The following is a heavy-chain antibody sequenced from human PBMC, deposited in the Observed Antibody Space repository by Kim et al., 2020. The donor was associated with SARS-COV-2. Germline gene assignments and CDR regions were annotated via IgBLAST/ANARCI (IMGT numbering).Heavy chain of an antibody. D-gene: IGHD4-4*01. CDR1: GFTFSSYA. Sequence: GGSLRLSCAASGFTFSSYAMSWVRQAPGKGLEWVSAISGSGGSTYYADSVKGRFTISRDNSKNTLYLQMNSLRAEDTAVYYCAKDLVYSNYGYYYYGMDVWGQGTTVTVSS. CDR2: ISGSGGST. V-gene: IGHV3-23*01. CDR3: AKDLVYSNYGYYYYGMDV. J-gene: IGHJ6*02.